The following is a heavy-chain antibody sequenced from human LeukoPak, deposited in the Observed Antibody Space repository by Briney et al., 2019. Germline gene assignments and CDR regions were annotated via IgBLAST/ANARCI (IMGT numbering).Heavy chain of an antibody. V-gene: IGHV3-21*01. D-gene: IGHD1-26*01. Sequence: SGGSLRLSCAASGFTFSSYSMNWVRQAPGKGLEWVSSISSSSSYIYYADSVKGRFTISRDNAKNSLYLQMNSLRAEDTAVYYCARDEFGGGSYYSGFEFDYWGQGTLVTGSS. CDR1: GFTFSSYS. CDR2: ISSSSSYI. CDR3: ARDEFGGGSYYSGFEFDY. J-gene: IGHJ4*02.